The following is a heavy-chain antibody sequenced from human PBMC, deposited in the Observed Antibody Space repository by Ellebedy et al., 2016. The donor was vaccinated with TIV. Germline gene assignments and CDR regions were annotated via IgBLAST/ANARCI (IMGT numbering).Heavy chain of an antibody. V-gene: IGHV1-18*01. D-gene: IGHD6-19*01. CDR1: GFAFASYS. Sequence: ASVKVSCKASGFAFASYSFSWVRQAPGQGLEWMGWISAYTGNTNYAQRFQGRVTVTTDTSTSTAYLELRSLRSDDTAMYYCAKVGETAVGEFAYWGQGTLVTVSS. CDR2: ISAYTGNT. J-gene: IGHJ4*02. CDR3: AKVGETAVGEFAY.